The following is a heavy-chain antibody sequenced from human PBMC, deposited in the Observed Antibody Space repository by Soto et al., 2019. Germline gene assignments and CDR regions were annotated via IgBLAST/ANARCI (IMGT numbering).Heavy chain of an antibody. Sequence: EVQLVESGGGLVKPGGSLRLSCAASGFTFSSYSMNWVRQAPGKGLEWVSAISSSSSYIYYADSVKGRFTISRDNAKNSLYLQLNSLRAEDTAVYYCASWGWNDEFDYGGQGTLVTVSS. D-gene: IGHD1-1*01. CDR1: GFTFSSYS. CDR2: ISSSSSYI. J-gene: IGHJ4*02. V-gene: IGHV3-21*01. CDR3: ASWGWNDEFDY.